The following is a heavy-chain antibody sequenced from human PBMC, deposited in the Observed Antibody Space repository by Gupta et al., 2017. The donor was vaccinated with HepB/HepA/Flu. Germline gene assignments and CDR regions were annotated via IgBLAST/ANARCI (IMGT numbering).Heavy chain of an antibody. CDR2: IFPDDET. J-gene: IGHJ5*02. V-gene: IGHV2-26*01. Sequence: QVTFKESGPVLVKPTETLTLTCTASVFSFSNTKMGVSWIRQPPGKDLEWLAHIFPDDETSYSTPRRNRLTITKDTSKSQVVLTLTDMDPVDTATYCWARILTGSYYWIDGFDPWGQGSLVTVSS. CDR3: ARILTGSYYWIDGFDP. D-gene: IGHD1-26*01. CDR1: VFSFSNTKMG.